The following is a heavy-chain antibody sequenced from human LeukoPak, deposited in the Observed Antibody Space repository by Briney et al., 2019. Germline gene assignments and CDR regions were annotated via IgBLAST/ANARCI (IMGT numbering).Heavy chain of an antibody. CDR1: GYTFTGYY. Sequence: GASVKVSCKASGYTFTGYYMHWVRQAPGQGLEWTGWINPNSGGTNYAQKFQGRVTMTRDTSISTAYMELSRLRSDDTAVYYCARSAAGYAEYFQHWGQGTLVTVSS. V-gene: IGHV1-2*02. CDR3: ARSAAGYAEYFQH. CDR2: INPNSGGT. J-gene: IGHJ1*01. D-gene: IGHD6-13*01.